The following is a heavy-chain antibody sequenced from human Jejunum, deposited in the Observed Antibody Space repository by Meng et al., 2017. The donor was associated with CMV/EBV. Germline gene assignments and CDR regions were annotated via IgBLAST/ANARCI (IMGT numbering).Heavy chain of an antibody. J-gene: IGHJ4*02. V-gene: IGHV3-23*01. CDR2: ISGNSGST. CDR3: ASRPGAIFGVVIIPNFDY. CDR1: TVTRND. D-gene: IGHD3-3*01. Sequence: TVTRNDMTWVRQAPGKGLEWVSGISGNSGSTYYADSVKGRFSISRDNSKNTVYLQMNSLRAEDTAVYYCASRPGAIFGVVIIPNFDYWGQGTLVTVSS.